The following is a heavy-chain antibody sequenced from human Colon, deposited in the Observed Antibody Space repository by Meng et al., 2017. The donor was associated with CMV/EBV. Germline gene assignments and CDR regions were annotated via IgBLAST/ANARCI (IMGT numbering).Heavy chain of an antibody. D-gene: IGHD2-15*01. Sequence: QVQLVHSGAEVKRPGASVRISCKASGYTFTSHALHWVRQAPGQRLEWMGWIDCGNGNTKYSQKFHDRVTITGDTSATTVYMELSSLKSEDTAVYYCAREPPLGGYFDYWGQGTLVTVSS. CDR3: AREPPLGGYFDY. V-gene: IGHV1-3*01. CDR2: IDCGNGNT. CDR1: GYTFTSHA. J-gene: IGHJ4*02.